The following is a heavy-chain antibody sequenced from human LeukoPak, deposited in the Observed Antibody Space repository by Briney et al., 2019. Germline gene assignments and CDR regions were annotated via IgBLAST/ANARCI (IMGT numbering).Heavy chain of an antibody. CDR3: VRRGIHTYDY. Sequence: GGSLRLSCAASGFTFSSYAMHWVRQAPGKGLEYVSAITNNGDTTYYADSVKGRFIVSRDNSKNTLYLQMANLRAEDLALYYCVRRGIHTYDYWGQGTLVTVSS. CDR1: GFTFSSYA. J-gene: IGHJ4*02. V-gene: IGHV3-64*02. D-gene: IGHD6-13*01. CDR2: ITNNGDTT.